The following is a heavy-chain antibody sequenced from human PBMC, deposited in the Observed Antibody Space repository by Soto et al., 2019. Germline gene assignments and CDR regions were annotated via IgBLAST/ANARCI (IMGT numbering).Heavy chain of an antibody. CDR2: IIPIFGTA. Sequence: QVQLVQSGAEVKKPGSSVKVSCKASGGTFSSYAISWVRQAPGQGLEWMGGIIPIFGTANYAQKFQGRVTNTADESTSTAYMELRSLRSEDTAVYYCARDRRITMVRGATLYYYGMDVWGQGTTVTVSS. CDR1: GGTFSSYA. V-gene: IGHV1-69*01. CDR3: ARDRRITMVRGATLYYYGMDV. J-gene: IGHJ6*02. D-gene: IGHD3-10*01.